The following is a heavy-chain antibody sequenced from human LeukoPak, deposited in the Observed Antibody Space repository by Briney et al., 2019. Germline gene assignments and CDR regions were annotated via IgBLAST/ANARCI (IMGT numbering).Heavy chain of an antibody. J-gene: IGHJ3*02. D-gene: IGHD3-10*02. V-gene: IGHV4-59*01. Sequence: SETLSLTCTVSGGSISSYYWSWIRQPPGKGLEWVGYIYYSGSTNYNPSLKSRVTISVDTSKNQFSLKLSSVTAADTAVYYCARMSGDVDAFDIWGQGTMVTVSS. CDR2: IYYSGST. CDR3: ARMSGDVDAFDI. CDR1: GGSISSYY.